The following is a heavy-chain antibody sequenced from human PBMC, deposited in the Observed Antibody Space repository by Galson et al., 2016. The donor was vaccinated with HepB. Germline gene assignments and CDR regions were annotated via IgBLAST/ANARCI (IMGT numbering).Heavy chain of an antibody. D-gene: IGHD4/OR15-4a*01. Sequence: SETLSLTCDVSGGSISSNYWWGWVRQSPEKGFEWIGEIYETGTANYNPSFTSRATISVDKSKNQISLRLDSVTAADTAGYYCTRGNLGTSATMAFDYWGQGTLVTVSS. CDR2: IYETGTA. CDR1: GGSISSNYW. CDR3: TRGNLGTSATMAFDY. V-gene: IGHV4-4*02. J-gene: IGHJ4*02.